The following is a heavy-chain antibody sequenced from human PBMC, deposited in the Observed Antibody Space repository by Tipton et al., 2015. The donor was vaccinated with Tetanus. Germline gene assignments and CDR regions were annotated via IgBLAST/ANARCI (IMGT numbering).Heavy chain of an antibody. J-gene: IGHJ3*02. Sequence: LRLSCAVSGGSISSGGFSWHWIRQPPGKALEWIGHIYDSGSSYSNPSLKSRVTISVDRSKNQFSQSLSSVTAADTAMYYCARGLLKYGYYRAFDIWGQGTMFTVSS. V-gene: IGHV4-30-2*01. CDR3: ARGLLKYGYYRAFDI. CDR1: GGSISSGGFS. D-gene: IGHD4-17*01. CDR2: IYDSGSS.